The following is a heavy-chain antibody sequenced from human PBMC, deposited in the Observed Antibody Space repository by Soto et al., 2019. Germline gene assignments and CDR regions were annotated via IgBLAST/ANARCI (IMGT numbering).Heavy chain of an antibody. Sequence: PGGSLRLSCGSSGFTFSSYAMSLVRQATGKGLEWVSAISGSGGSTYYADSVKGRFTISRDNSKNTLYLQMNSLRAEDTAVYYCAKAGYCSGGSCYDMNYYYGMDVWGQGTTVTVSS. CDR1: GFTFSSYA. J-gene: IGHJ6*02. CDR3: AKAGYCSGGSCYDMNYYYGMDV. CDR2: ISGSGGST. D-gene: IGHD2-15*01. V-gene: IGHV3-23*01.